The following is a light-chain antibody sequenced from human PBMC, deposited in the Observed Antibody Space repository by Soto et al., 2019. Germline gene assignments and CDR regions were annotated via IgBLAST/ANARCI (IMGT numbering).Light chain of an antibody. V-gene: IGLV2-8*01. CDR1: SSGVGGYNY. Sequence: QSVLTQPPSASGSPGQSVTISCTGTSSGVGGYNYVSWYQQHPGKAPKLLMFRVTERPSGVPDRFSGSKSGNTASLTVSGLQAEDEADYYCCAYAGINTVIFGGGTKVTVL. CDR3: CAYAGINTVI. CDR2: RVT. J-gene: IGLJ2*01.